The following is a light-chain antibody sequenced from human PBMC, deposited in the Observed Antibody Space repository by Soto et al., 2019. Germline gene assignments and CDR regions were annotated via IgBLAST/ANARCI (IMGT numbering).Light chain of an antibody. V-gene: IGKV3-20*01. J-gene: IGKJ2*01. CDR3: HAFVGCQGYT. CDR2: GAS. Sequence: PGERATLSCRASQSVVSNFLSWFQQKPGQAPRLLIYGASNRATGIPDRFSGSGSGTDFTLTISGLEPEDSAVYYCHAFVGCQGYTFGPGTTLEIK. CDR1: QSVVSNF.